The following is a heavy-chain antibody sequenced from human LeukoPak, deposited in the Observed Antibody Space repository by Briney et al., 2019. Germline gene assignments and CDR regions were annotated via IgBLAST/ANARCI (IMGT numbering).Heavy chain of an antibody. D-gene: IGHD6-6*01. J-gene: IGHJ4*02. CDR2: VYYTGST. V-gene: IGHV4-59*08. Sequence: SETLSLTCSVSGVSVSSYYWSWIRQPPGKGLEWIGYVYYTGSTNYNPSLKSRVTMFEDKSKNQFSLRLSSVTVADTAVYYCARHFAYSSSSYFDYWGQGSLVTVSS. CDR1: GVSVSSYY. CDR3: ARHFAYSSSSYFDY.